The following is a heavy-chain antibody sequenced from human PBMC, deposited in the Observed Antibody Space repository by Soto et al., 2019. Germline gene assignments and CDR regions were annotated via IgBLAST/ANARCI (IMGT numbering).Heavy chain of an antibody. V-gene: IGHV3-23*01. D-gene: IGHD1-26*01. CDR1: GFTFSSYA. Sequence: EVQLLESGGGLVQPGGSLRLSCAASGFTFSSYAMSWVRQAPGKGLEWVSAISGGGGSTYYADSVKGRFTISRDNSKNTLYLQMNSLRAEDTAVYYCAKDGRRWDLPADYWGQGDLVTVSS. J-gene: IGHJ4*02. CDR3: AKDGRRWDLPADY. CDR2: ISGGGGST.